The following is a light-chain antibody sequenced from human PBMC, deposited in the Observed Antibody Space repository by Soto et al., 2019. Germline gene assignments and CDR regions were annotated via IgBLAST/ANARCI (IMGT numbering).Light chain of an antibody. CDR2: DAS. J-gene: IGKJ1*01. Sequence: EIRLTQSPGTLSLSQGERATLSCSASQSVRSNFLAWYQQKPGQAPRLLIYDASRRATGIPDRFSGSGSGTDFTLTISRLEPEDFAVYYCQQYGSTPRTFGQGTKVDIK. CDR1: QSVRSNF. CDR3: QQYGSTPRT. V-gene: IGKV3-20*01.